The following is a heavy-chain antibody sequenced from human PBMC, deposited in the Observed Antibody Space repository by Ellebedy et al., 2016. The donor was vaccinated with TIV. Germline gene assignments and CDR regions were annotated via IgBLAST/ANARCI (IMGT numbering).Heavy chain of an antibody. Sequence: GESLKISCKGSGASFTSYWISWVRQMPGKGLEWMGRIDPSDSYTTYSPSFQGQVTMSADKSVSTAFLQWSSLTASDTAIYYCARHSGYDLYFDPWGQGTLVTVSS. CDR1: GASFTSYW. V-gene: IGHV5-10-1*04. CDR3: ARHSGYDLYFDP. J-gene: IGHJ5*02. D-gene: IGHD5-12*01. CDR2: IDPSDSYT.